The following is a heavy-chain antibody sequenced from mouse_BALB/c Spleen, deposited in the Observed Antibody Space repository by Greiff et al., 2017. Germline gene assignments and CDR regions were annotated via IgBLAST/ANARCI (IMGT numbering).Heavy chain of an antibody. J-gene: IGHJ2*01. CDR2: ISSGGST. Sequence: EVHLVESGGGLVKPGGSLKLSCAASGFTFSSYAMSWVRQTPEKRLEWVASISSGGSTYYPDSVKGRFTISRDNARNILYLQMSSLRSEDTAMYYCARGGSYGSLDYWGQGTTLTVSS. CDR3: ARGGSYGSLDY. D-gene: IGHD1-1*01. CDR1: GFTFSSYA. V-gene: IGHV5-6-5*01.